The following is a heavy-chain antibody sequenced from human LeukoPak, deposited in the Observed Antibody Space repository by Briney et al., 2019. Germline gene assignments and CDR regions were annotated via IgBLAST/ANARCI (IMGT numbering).Heavy chain of an antibody. D-gene: IGHD1-26*01. CDR2: IYYSGST. Sequence: SETLSRTCTVSGGSISSSSYYWGWIRQPPGKGLEWIGSIYYSGSTYYNPSLKSRVTISVDTSKNQFSLKLSSVTAADTAVYYCARLRVGATLYYFDYWGQGTLVTVSS. J-gene: IGHJ4*02. CDR3: ARLRVGATLYYFDY. CDR1: GGSISSSSYY. V-gene: IGHV4-39*01.